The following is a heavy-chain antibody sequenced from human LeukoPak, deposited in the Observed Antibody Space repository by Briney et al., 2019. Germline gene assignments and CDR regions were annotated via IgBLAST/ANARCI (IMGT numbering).Heavy chain of an antibody. CDR1: GFTVSSNY. J-gene: IGHJ4*02. Sequence: RPGGSLRLSCADSGFTVSSNYMRWVRQAPGKGLGWVSVIYSGGSTHYADSVKGRFTISRDNSKNTLYLQMNSLRAEDTAVYYCARDRLHYDSLTGYPADWGQGTLVTVSS. V-gene: IGHV3-66*01. CDR2: IYSGGST. D-gene: IGHD3-9*01. CDR3: ARDRLHYDSLTGYPAD.